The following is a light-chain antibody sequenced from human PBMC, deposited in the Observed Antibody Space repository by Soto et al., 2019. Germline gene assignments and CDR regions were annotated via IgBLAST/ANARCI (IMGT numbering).Light chain of an antibody. CDR2: KAS. CDR1: QSVSSW. CDR3: QQYKSYPLT. J-gene: IGKJ4*01. V-gene: IGKV1-5*03. Sequence: DIPMTQSPSTLSASVGDRVTITCRASQSVSSWLAWYQRKPGKAPKLLMYKASTLESGVPSRFSGSGSGTEFTLTISSLLPDDFATYYCQQYKSYPLTVGGRTKVEIK.